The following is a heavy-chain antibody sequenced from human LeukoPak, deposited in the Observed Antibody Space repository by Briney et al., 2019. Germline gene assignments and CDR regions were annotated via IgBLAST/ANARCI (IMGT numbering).Heavy chain of an antibody. J-gene: IGHJ4*02. D-gene: IGHD4-17*01. CDR3: SSEGHHYGHNTPDY. V-gene: IGHV1-18*01. CDR1: GYTFSNYG. Sequence: ASVKVSCKASGYTFSNYGIIWVRQAPGQGLEWMGWVSPYNDNTNYAQNFQGRVTMTTDTSTNLAYMELRSLRYVDTAVYYCSSEGHHYGHNTPDYWGRGTLVTVSS. CDR2: VSPYNDNT.